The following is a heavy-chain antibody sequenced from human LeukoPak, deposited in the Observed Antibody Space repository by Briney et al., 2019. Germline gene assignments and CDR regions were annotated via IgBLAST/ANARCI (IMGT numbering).Heavy chain of an antibody. D-gene: IGHD5/OR15-5a*01. Sequence: GRSLRLSCAASGFTFSSYGMHWVRQAPGKGLEWLTVISTDGNDKHYADSVKGRFTVSRDNSKNTLFLQMNNLRTEDTAVYYCAKDKSVSADYYFDYWGQGTLVTVS. V-gene: IGHV3-30*19. J-gene: IGHJ4*02. CDR1: GFTFSSYG. CDR3: AKDKSVSADYYFDY. CDR2: ISTDGNDK.